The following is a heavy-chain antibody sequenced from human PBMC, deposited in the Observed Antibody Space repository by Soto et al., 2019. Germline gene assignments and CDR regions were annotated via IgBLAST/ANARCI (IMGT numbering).Heavy chain of an antibody. CDR2: INAGNGNT. J-gene: IGHJ4*02. V-gene: IGHV1-3*01. D-gene: IGHD1-26*01. CDR3: ARDLGGWPDY. Sequence: GASVKVSCKASGYTFMKYALHWVRQAPGQRLEWMGWINAGNGNTKYSQKFQGRVTITRDTSASTAYMELSSLTSEDTAVYYCARDLGGWPDYWGQGTLVTVSS. CDR1: GYTFMKYA.